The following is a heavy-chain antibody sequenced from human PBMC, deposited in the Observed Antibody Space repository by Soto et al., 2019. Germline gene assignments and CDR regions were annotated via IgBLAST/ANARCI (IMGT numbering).Heavy chain of an antibody. Sequence: EVQLVESGGSLVQPGGSLRLSCAASGFSFSDHYMDWVRQAPGKGLEWVARTRNKANRYTTEYAASVKGRFTISRDDSKNSLYLQMSSLQTEDTAVYYCGRVGDYNFWSGPDYWGQGTLVTVSS. CDR3: GRVGDYNFWSGPDY. J-gene: IGHJ4*02. V-gene: IGHV3-72*01. CDR2: TRNKANRYTT. D-gene: IGHD3-3*01. CDR1: GFSFSDHY.